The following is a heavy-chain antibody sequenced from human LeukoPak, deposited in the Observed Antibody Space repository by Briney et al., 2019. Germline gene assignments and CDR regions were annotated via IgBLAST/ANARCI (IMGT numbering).Heavy chain of an antibody. V-gene: IGHV1-69*04. CDR3: ARRRVPYYYDSSGYDY. Sequence: ASVKVSCKASGGTFSSYAISWVRQAPGQGDEWMGRIIPILGIANYAQKFQGRVTITADKSTSTAYMELRSLRSDDTAVYYCARRRVPYYYDSSGYDYWGQGTLVTVSS. CDR2: IIPILGIA. CDR1: GGTFSSYA. J-gene: IGHJ4*02. D-gene: IGHD3-22*01.